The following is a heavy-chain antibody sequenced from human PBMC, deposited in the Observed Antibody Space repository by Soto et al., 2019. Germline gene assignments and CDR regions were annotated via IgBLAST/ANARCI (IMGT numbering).Heavy chain of an antibody. CDR2: IYYSGST. J-gene: IGHJ3*02. CDR1: GGSVSSYY. D-gene: IGHD2-8*02. V-gene: IGHV4-39*01. Sequence: LSLTCTVSGGSVSSYYWSWIRQPPGKGLEWIGSIYYSGSTYYNPSLKSRVTISVDTSKNQFSLKLSSVTAADTAVYYCARRTPGTGYIWGQGTMVTVSS. CDR3: ARRTPGTGYI.